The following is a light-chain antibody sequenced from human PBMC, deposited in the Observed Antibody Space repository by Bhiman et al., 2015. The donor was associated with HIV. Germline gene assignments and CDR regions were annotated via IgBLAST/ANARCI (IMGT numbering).Light chain of an antibody. CDR2: QDT. CDR3: QAWDNSAVL. Sequence: SYELTQPPSVSVSPGQTASITCSGDKLGDKYACWYQQKPGQSPMLVIYQDTKRPSGIPERFSGSISGNTATLTISGTQAMDEADYYCQAWDNSAVLFGGGTKLAVL. CDR1: KLGDKY. J-gene: IGLJ2*01. V-gene: IGLV3-1*01.